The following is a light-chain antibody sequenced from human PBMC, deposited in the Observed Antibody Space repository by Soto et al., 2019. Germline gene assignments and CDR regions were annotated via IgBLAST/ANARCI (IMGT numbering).Light chain of an antibody. CDR1: QSVSSN. CDR3: QQYNNWPPAT. CDR2: GAS. Sequence: EIVMTQSPATLSVSPGDRVTLSCRASQSVSSNLAWYQQKPGQAPRLLIYGASTRATGIPARFSGSGSGTEFTLTISSLQSEDFAVYYCQQYNNWPPATFGQGTKVDIK. V-gene: IGKV3-15*01. J-gene: IGKJ1*01.